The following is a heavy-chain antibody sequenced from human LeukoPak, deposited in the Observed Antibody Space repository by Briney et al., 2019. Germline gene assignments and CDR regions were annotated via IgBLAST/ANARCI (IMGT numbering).Heavy chain of an antibody. CDR3: ARVTVSSGCDY. Sequence: SETLSLTCTVSGYSISSGYYWGWIRQPPGKGLEWIGSINHSGSTYYNPSLKSRVTISVDTSKNQFSLKLSSVTAADTAVYYCARVTVSSGCDYWGQGTLVTVSS. D-gene: IGHD3-22*01. CDR1: GYSISSGYY. CDR2: INHSGST. J-gene: IGHJ4*02. V-gene: IGHV4-38-2*02.